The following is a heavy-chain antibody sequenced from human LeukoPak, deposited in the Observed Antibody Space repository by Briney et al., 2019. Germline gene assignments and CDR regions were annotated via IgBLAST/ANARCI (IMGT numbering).Heavy chain of an antibody. CDR3: ARIEWERLGRAFDI. CDR2: IYSAGAT. V-gene: IGHV3-53*01. D-gene: IGHD1-26*01. J-gene: IGHJ3*02. Sequence: GGSLRLSCGASGFTVSDNYMTWVRQAPGKGLEWVSSIYSAGATHYAESVKGRFTISRDNSKNTLYLQMNSLRAEDMAVYYCARIEWERLGRAFDIWGQGTMVTVSS. CDR1: GFTVSDNY.